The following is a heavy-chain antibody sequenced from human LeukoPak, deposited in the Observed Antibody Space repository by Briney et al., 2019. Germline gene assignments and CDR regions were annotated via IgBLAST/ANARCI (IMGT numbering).Heavy chain of an antibody. CDR3: ARRYFDY. J-gene: IGHJ4*02. CDR2: IKQDGSEK. Sequence: GGSLRLSCAASGFTFGSYWMSWVRQAPGKGLGWVANIKQDGSEKHYVDFVKGRFTISRDNAKNSLYLQMNSLRAEDSAVYYCARRYFDYWGQGTLVTVSS. V-gene: IGHV3-7*03. CDR1: GFTFGSYW.